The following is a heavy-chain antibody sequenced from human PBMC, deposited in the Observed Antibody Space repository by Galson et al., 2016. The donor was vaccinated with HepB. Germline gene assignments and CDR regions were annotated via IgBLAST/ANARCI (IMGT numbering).Heavy chain of an antibody. V-gene: IGHV3-23*01. CDR2: LDGPTTNT. J-gene: IGHJ4*02. D-gene: IGHD2-15*01. CDR1: GFTFSSYA. CDR3: ATWVVHHFDY. Sequence: SLRLSCAASGFTFSSYAMSWVRQAPGKGPEWVSTLDGPTTNTHYADSVKGRFTISRDNSKSTLYLQMNSLRADDTALYYCATWVVHHFDYWGRGTLVSVSS.